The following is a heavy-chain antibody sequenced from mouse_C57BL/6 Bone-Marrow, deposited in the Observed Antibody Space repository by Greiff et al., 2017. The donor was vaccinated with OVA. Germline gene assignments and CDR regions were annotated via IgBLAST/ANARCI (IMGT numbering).Heavy chain of an antibody. V-gene: IGHV5-6*02. CDR2: ISSGGSYT. CDR1: GFTFSSYG. J-gene: IGHJ2*01. CDR3: ARHIPLYFDY. Sequence: EVKLVESGGDLVKPGGSLKLSCAASGFTFSSYGMSWVRQTPDKRLEWVGTISSGGSYTYYPDSVKGRFTISRDNAKNTLYLQMSSLKSEDTAMYYCARHIPLYFDYWGQGTTLTVSS.